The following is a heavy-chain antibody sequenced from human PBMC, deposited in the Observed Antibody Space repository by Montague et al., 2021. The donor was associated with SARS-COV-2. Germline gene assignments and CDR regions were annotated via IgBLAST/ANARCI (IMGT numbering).Heavy chain of an antibody. D-gene: IGHD6-13*01. CDR1: GFTFSDYY. Sequence: SLRLSCAASGFTFSDYYMSWFRQAPGKGLEWFSYISSGGTTIFYADSVKGRLTISRDNAENSLYLQVNSLRGEDTAVYYCARVSSNWSDAFDVWGQGTMVTVSS. V-gene: IGHV3-11*01. CDR2: ISSGGTTI. J-gene: IGHJ3*01. CDR3: ARVSSNWSDAFDV.